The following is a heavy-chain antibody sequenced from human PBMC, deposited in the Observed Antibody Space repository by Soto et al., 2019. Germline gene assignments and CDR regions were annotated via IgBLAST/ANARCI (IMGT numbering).Heavy chain of an antibody. CDR2: IDPSDSQT. J-gene: IGHJ4*02. CDR3: ARQIYDSDTGPHFQYYFDS. CDR1: GYSFAGYW. Sequence: PGESLKISCQGSGYSFAGYWITWVRQKPGKGLEWMGRIDPSDSQTYYSPSFRGHVTISATKSITTVFLQWSSLRASDTAMYYCARQIYDSDTGPHFQYYFDSWGQGTPVTVSS. V-gene: IGHV5-10-1*01. D-gene: IGHD3-22*01.